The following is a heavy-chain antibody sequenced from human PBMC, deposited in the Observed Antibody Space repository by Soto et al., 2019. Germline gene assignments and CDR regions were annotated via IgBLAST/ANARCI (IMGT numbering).Heavy chain of an antibody. CDR3: ARDHGPYYYMDV. CDR2: IIAYNGNT. Sequence: ASVKVSCKAPGYAFASSPSRWVLQAPEKALEWMGWIIAYNGNTNYAQKLQGRVTLTTEIYKSTAYKELRSLRSDDLAVYYCARDHGPYYYMDVWGKGTTVTVSS. V-gene: IGHV1-18*03. D-gene: IGHD3-16*01. J-gene: IGHJ6*03. CDR1: GYAFASSP.